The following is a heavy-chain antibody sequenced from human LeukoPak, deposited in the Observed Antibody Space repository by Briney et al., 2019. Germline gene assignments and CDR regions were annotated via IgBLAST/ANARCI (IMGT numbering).Heavy chain of an antibody. CDR1: GYSFGIFG. D-gene: IGHD2-2*01. CDR3: ARVGVVVPAAWFDP. V-gene: IGHV1-18*01. Sequence: ASVKVSCKASGYSFGIFGISWVRQAPGQGLEWMGWISANNGSTNYAQNLQGRVTMTTDTSTSTAYMELRSLRSDDTAVYYCARVGVVVPAAWFDPWGQGTLVTVSS. J-gene: IGHJ5*02. CDR2: ISANNGST.